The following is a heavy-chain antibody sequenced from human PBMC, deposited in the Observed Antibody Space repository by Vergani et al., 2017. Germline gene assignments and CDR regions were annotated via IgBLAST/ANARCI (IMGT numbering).Heavy chain of an antibody. CDR2: INYSGST. CDR1: GGAITNLDYH. J-gene: IGHJ6*02. D-gene: IGHD2-21*01. Sequence: QEQLQESGPGLVGPSQPLSLTCTLSGGAITNLDYHWSWIRQTPGKGLEWIGLINYSGSTSYNPSVRGRLAISVDTSKNHFSLKLDSVTAADTAVYFCAREGPYFYGLDLWGQGATVTVSS. V-gene: IGHV4-30-4*01. CDR3: AREGPYFYGLDL.